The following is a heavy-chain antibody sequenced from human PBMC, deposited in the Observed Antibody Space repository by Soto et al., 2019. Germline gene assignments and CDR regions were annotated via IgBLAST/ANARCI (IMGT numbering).Heavy chain of an antibody. CDR2: ISGTGSAI. CDR3: ARGVIASSDF. J-gene: IGHJ4*02. CDR1: GFTFSSYE. D-gene: IGHD2-21*01. Sequence: LRLSCVASGFTFSSYEMNWVRQAPGKGLEWVSYISGTGSAIHYADSVKGRYTISRDNTKNSLYLQMDSLRAEDTAVYYCARGVIASSDFWGQGTLVTVSS. V-gene: IGHV3-48*03.